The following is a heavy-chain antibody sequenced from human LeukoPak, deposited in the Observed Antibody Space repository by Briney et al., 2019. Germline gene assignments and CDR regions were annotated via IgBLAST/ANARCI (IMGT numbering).Heavy chain of an antibody. CDR1: GFTFSSYG. J-gene: IGHJ4*02. V-gene: IGHV3-23*01. D-gene: IGHD4-17*01. CDR2: ISGSGGST. Sequence: GGSLRLSCAASGFTFSSYGMSWVRQAPGKGLEWVSAISGSGGSTYYADSVKGRFTISRDNSKNTLYLQMNSLRAEDTAVYYCAKDRFGDQGTSYYIDQWGQGTLVTVSA. CDR3: AKDRFGDQGTSYYIDQ.